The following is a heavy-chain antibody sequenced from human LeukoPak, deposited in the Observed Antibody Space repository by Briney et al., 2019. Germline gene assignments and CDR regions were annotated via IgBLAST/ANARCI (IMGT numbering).Heavy chain of an antibody. CDR1: GYSFPSYG. CDR2: ISPYNGNT. V-gene: IGHV1-18*01. J-gene: IGHJ4*02. Sequence: GASVNVSFKASGYSFPSYGISWMRQAPGQGLEWMAWISPYNGNTNYAQRLQGRVTLTTDTSTTTAYMELRSLRSDDTAVYYCARHYYGSGTYYHFDYWGQGTLVTVSS. CDR3: ARHYYGSGTYYHFDY. D-gene: IGHD3-10*01.